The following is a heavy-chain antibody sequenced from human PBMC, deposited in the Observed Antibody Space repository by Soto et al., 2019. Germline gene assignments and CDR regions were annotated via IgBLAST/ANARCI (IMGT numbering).Heavy chain of an antibody. CDR1: GFSLSTSAVG. CDR3: AHSLSNCRFFDY. J-gene: IGHJ4*02. Sequence: QITLKESGPTLVKPTQTLTLTCTFSGFSLSTSAVGVGWIRQPPGKALEWLALIYWDDDKRYSPSLKSRVTITKDTSKNQVVLTMTSIDPVDTGTYYCAHSLSNCRFFDYWGQGALVTVSS. D-gene: IGHD4-4*01. V-gene: IGHV2-5*02. CDR2: IYWDDDK.